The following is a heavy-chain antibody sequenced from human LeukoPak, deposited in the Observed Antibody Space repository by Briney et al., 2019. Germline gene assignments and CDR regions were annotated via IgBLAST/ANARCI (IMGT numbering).Heavy chain of an antibody. J-gene: IGHJ4*02. V-gene: IGHV3-48*01. D-gene: IGHD3-22*01. CDR1: GFTFSSYS. CDR3: ARQNGAGYYYYFDS. CDR2: ISTSSV. Sequence: PGGSVRLSCAASGFTFSSYSMNWVRQAPGKGLEWVSYISTSSVHYADSVKGRFTISRDNAKNSLYLQMNSLRGEDTAVYYCARQNGAGYYYYFDSWGQGTLVSVSS.